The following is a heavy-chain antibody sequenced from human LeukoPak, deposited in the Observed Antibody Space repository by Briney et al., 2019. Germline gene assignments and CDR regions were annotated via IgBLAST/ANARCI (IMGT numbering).Heavy chain of an antibody. J-gene: IGHJ4*02. CDR1: GGSFSGYY. CDR3: ASSAPFYYDSSGYDY. V-gene: IGHV4-34*01. CDR2: INHSGST. D-gene: IGHD3-22*01. Sequence: SETLSLTCAVYGGSFSGYYWSWIRQPPGKGLEWIGEINHSGSTNYNPSLKSRVTISVDTSKNQFSPKLSSVTAADTAVYYCASSAPFYYDSSGYDYWGQGTLVTVSS.